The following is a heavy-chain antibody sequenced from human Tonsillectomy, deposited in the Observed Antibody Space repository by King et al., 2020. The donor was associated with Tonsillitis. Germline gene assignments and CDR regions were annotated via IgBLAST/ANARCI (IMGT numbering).Heavy chain of an antibody. J-gene: IGHJ5*02. CDR1: GGTFSSYT. Sequence: VQLVQSGAEVKRPGSSVKVSCKASGGTFSSYTINWVRQAPGQGLEWMGGIIPIVGTATYALKLQGRVTITADKSTNTAYMELSSLTSEDTAMYYCARDFEYCSSPVAWGRGTQVPVSS. CDR3: ARDFEYCSSPVA. CDR2: IIPIVGTA. V-gene: IGHV1-69*06. D-gene: IGHD6-6*01.